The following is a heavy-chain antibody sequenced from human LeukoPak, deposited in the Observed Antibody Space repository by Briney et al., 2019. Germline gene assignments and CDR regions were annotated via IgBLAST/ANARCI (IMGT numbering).Heavy chain of an antibody. V-gene: IGHV3-15*01. Sequence: PGGSLTLSCAASGFTFSKAWMSWVRQAPGKGLEWVGRIKSKTDGGTTDYAAPVKGRFTISREDSQNTLYLQMNSLKTEDTAVYYCSYFYDSSGYPQFDYWSQGTLVTVSS. D-gene: IGHD3-22*01. J-gene: IGHJ4*02. CDR3: SYFYDSSGYPQFDY. CDR1: GFTFSKAW. CDR2: IKSKTDGGTT.